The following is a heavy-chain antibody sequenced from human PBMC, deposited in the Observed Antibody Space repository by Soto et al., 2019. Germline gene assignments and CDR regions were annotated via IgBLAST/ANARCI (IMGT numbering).Heavy chain of an antibody. J-gene: IGHJ4*02. CDR3: AKDTYSRSWYF. V-gene: IGHV3-23*05. D-gene: IGHD2-2*01. CDR1: GFTFTNYI. Sequence: EVQLLESGGDLVQPRGSLRLSCAASGFTFTNYIMTWVRQAPGKGLEWVSSIDKSGGDTYYADSVKGRFTISRDNSKNTLYLQMNGLRAEDTALYYCAKDTYSRSWYFWGQGTLVTVSS. CDR2: IDKSGGDT.